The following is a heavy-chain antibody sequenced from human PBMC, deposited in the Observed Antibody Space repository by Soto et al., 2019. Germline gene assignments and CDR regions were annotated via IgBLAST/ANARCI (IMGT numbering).Heavy chain of an antibody. V-gene: IGHV4-34*01. CDR2: INHRGST. CDR3: ARGITGDLVSLDY. Sequence: SETLSLTCDVYGGSFSGYYWSWIRQPPGKGLEWIGEINHRGSTNYNQSLKRRVTISVDTSKNHFSLKLSSVTAADTAVYDCARGITGDLVSLDYWGQGTLVTVSS. CDR1: GGSFSGYY. J-gene: IGHJ4*02. D-gene: IGHD7-27*01.